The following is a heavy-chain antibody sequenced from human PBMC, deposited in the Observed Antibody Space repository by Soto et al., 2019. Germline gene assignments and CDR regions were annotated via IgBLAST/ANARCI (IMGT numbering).Heavy chain of an antibody. CDR3: ARWSDYGDKGYYYGMDV. CDR1: GYTFTSYG. D-gene: IGHD4-17*01. V-gene: IGHV1-18*01. Sequence: GSVKVSCKASGYTFTSYGISWVRQAPGQGLEWMGWISAYNGNTNYAQKLQGRGTMTTDTSTSAAYMELRGLRSDDTAVYYCARWSDYGDKGYYYGMDVWGQGTTVTVSS. CDR2: ISAYNGNT. J-gene: IGHJ6*02.